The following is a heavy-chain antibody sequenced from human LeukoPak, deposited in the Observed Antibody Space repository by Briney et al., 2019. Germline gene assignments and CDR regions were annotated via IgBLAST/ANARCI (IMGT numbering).Heavy chain of an antibody. J-gene: IGHJ4*02. CDR3: AKDSSSGLDY. CDR1: GFTFSSYA. Sequence: PGGSLRLSCAASGFTFSSYAMTWVRQAPGKGLEWVSAISTSGDSTYYADSVRGRFTISRDNSKNTLYLQMNSLRAEDTAVYYCAKDSSSGLDYWGQGTLVTVSS. D-gene: IGHD6-19*01. CDR2: ISTSGDST. V-gene: IGHV3-23*01.